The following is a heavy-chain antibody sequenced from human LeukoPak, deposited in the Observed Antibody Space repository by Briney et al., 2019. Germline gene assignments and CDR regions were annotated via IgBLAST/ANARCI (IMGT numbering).Heavy chain of an antibody. Sequence: SETLSLTCSVSAGSISSYYWSWIRQPPGKGLEWIGYIYYSGSTNYNPSPKSRVTISVYTSKNQFSLKLSSVTAADTAVYYCARGTWFYYDSSGYSDDWGQGTLVTVSS. CDR3: ARGTWFYYDSSGYSDD. V-gene: IGHV4-59*08. CDR1: AGSISSYY. J-gene: IGHJ4*02. D-gene: IGHD3-22*01. CDR2: IYYSGST.